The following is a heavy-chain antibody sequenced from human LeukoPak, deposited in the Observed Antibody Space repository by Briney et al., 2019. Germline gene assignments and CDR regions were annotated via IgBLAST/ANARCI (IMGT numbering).Heavy chain of an antibody. CDR3: ARGLLYYYGMDV. V-gene: IGHV1-46*01. J-gene: IGHJ6*02. CDR1: GYTFTSYG. D-gene: IGHD2-21*01. CDR2: INPSGGST. Sequence: ASVKVSCKASGYTFTSYGISWVRQAPGQGLEWMGIINPSGGSTSYAQKFQGRVTMTRDTSTSTVYMELSSLRSEDTAVYYCARGLLYYYGMDVWGQGTTVTVSS.